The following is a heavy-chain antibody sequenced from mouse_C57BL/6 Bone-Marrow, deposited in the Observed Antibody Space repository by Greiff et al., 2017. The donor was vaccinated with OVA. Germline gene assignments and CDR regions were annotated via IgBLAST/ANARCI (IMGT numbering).Heavy chain of an antibody. D-gene: IGHD1-1*01. Sequence: VQLQQPGAELVKPGASVKGSCKASGYTFTSYWMHWVKQRPGQGLEWIGRIHPSDSDTNYNQKFKGKATLTVDKSSSTAYMQLSSVKSEDSAVYYCAIGYYGSSYGFAYWGQGTLVTVSA. J-gene: IGHJ3*01. CDR3: AIGYYGSSYGFAY. CDR1: GYTFTSYW. V-gene: IGHV1-74*01. CDR2: IHPSDSDT.